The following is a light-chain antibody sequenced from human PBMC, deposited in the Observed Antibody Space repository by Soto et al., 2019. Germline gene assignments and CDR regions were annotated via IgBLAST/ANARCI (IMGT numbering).Light chain of an antibody. CDR3: QQYGSSPRT. J-gene: IGKJ4*01. CDR1: QSVSSSY. V-gene: IGKV3-20*01. Sequence: IVLTQSPGTLSLSPGVRASLYCRASQSVSSSYLAWYQQKPGQAPRLLIYGASSRATGIPDRFSGSGSGTDFTLTISRLEPEDFAVYYCQQYGSSPRTFGGG. CDR2: GAS.